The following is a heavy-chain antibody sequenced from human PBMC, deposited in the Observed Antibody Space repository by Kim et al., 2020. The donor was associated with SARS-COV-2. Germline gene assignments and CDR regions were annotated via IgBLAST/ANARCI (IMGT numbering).Heavy chain of an antibody. V-gene: IGHV4-59*13. J-gene: IGHJ6*02. CDR3: ARYEPVAGYYYGMDV. Sequence: SETLSLTCTVSGGSISSYYWSWIRQPPGKGLEWIGYIYYSGRTNYNPALKSRVSISVDTTKNQFSLKLSSVTAADTAVYYCARYEPVAGYYYGMDVWGQGTTVTVSS. D-gene: IGHD6-19*01. CDR2: IYYSGRT. CDR1: GGSISSYY.